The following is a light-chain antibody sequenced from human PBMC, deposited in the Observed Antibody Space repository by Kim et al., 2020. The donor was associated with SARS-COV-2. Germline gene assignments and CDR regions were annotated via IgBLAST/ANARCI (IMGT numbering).Light chain of an antibody. V-gene: IGKV1-8*01. J-gene: IGKJ1*01. CDR1: QGISRY. CDR3: QQYYSYPPRT. Sequence: TTGDRVTITCLASQGISRYLGWYQQKPGRAPKLLIYDASTLQSGVPSRFSGSGSGTDFTLTSSCLQSEDFATYYCQQYYSYPPRTFGQGTKVDIK. CDR2: DAS.